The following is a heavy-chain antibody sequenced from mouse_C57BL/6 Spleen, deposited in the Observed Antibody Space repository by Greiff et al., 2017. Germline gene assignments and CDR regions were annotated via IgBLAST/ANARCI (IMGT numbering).Heavy chain of an antibody. CDR2: ISYSGST. CDR1: GYSITSGYD. V-gene: IGHV3-1*01. CDR3: AREGDYYGSSPDCEY. J-gene: IGHJ2*01. Sequence: EVKLQESGPGMVKPSQSLSLTCTVTGYSITSGYDWHWIRHFPGNKLEWMGYISYSGSTNYNPSLKSRNSITHDTSKNHFFLKLNAVTTEDTATYYCAREGDYYGSSPDCEYWGKGTTLTVSS. D-gene: IGHD1-1*01.